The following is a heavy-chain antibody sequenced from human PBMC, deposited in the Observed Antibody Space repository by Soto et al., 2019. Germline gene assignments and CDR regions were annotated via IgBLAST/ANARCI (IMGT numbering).Heavy chain of an antibody. CDR2: IIPIFGTA. J-gene: IGHJ6*02. Sequence: QVQLVQSGAEVKKPGSSVKVSCKASGGTFSSYAISWVRQAPGQGLEWMGGIIPIFGTANYAQKFQGRVTITADESTSTAYMELSSLRSEDTAVYYCARGIAVAGTGYYDYGMDVWGQGTTVTVSS. D-gene: IGHD6-19*01. V-gene: IGHV1-69*01. CDR3: ARGIAVAGTGYYDYGMDV. CDR1: GGTFSSYA.